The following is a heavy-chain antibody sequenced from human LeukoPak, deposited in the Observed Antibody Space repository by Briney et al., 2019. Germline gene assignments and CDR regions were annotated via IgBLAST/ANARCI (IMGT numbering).Heavy chain of an antibody. CDR3: AREDRSSVNFDY. V-gene: IGHV4-34*01. CDR2: INHSGST. CDR1: GGSFSIYY. Sequence: PSETLSLTCAVYGGSFSIYYWSWIRQPPGKGLEWIGEINHSGSTNYNPSLKSRVTMSVDTSKNQFSLKLSSVTAADTAVYYCAREDRSSVNFDYWGQGTLVTVSS. D-gene: IGHD3-22*01. J-gene: IGHJ4*02.